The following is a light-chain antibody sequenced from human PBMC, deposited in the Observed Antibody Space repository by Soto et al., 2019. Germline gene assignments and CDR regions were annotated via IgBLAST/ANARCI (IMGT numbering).Light chain of an antibody. J-gene: IGKJ1*01. CDR3: QQRSIWPPET. CDR1: QSVDNY. V-gene: IGKV3-11*01. CDR2: DAS. Sequence: IVMTQSPATLSVSPWERATLSCRASQSVDNYLAWYQQKPGQVPRLLIYDASNRATGIPARFSGSGSGTDFTLTISSLEPEDFAIYYCQQRSIWPPETFGQGTKVDIK.